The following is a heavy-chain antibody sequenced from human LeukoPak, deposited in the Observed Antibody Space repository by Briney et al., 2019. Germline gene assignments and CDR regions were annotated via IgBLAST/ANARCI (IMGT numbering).Heavy chain of an antibody. CDR1: GFSLSTSGVG. CDR2: IYWNDDK. Sequence: SGPTLVKPTQTLTLTCTFSGFSLSTSGVGVGWIXXXPGKALEWLALIYWNDDKRYSPSLKSRLTITKDTSKNQVVLTMTNMDPVDTATYYCAHQGGCSGGSCYSGFDYWGQGTLVTVSS. CDR3: AHQGGCSGGSCYSGFDY. J-gene: IGHJ4*02. V-gene: IGHV2-5*01. D-gene: IGHD2-15*01.